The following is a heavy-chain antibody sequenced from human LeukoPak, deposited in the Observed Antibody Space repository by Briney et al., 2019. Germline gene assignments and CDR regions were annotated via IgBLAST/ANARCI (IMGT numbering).Heavy chain of an antibody. V-gene: IGHV3-7*01. J-gene: IGHJ4*02. CDR3: ARLPLATARYYFDY. D-gene: IGHD4-17*01. CDR2: IKQDGSEK. Sequence: GGSLRLSCAASGFTFSTNWMSWVRQAPGKGLEWVANIKQDGSEKYHVVSVKGRFTISRDNAKNSLYLQMNSLRAEDTAVYYCARLPLATARYYFDYWGQGTLVTVSS. CDR1: GFTFSTNW.